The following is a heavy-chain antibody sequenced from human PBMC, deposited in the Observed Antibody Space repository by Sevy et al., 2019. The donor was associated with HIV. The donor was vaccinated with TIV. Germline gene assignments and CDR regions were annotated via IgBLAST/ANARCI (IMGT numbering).Heavy chain of an antibody. CDR2: ITSSGSTI. J-gene: IGHJ4*02. Sequence: GGSLRLSCAASGFIFTTYEMNWVRQAPGKGLEWVSYITSSGSTIYYADSVKGRFSISRDNVKNSLYLQMNNLGAEDTAVYYCAGARDYYNSVGPYYFDYWGQGTLVTVSS. CDR1: GFIFTTYE. CDR3: AGARDYYNSVGPYYFDY. V-gene: IGHV3-48*03. D-gene: IGHD3-22*01.